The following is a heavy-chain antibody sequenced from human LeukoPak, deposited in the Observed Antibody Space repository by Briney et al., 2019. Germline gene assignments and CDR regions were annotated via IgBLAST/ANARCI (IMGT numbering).Heavy chain of an antibody. CDR1: GFTFSSYG. Sequence: GGSLRLSCAAFGFTFSSYGMHWVRQAPGKGLEWVAVIWYDGSNEYYADSVKGRFTISRDNSKNTLYLQMNSLRAEDTAVYYCARDGGIAAAGHNWFDPWGQGTLVTVSS. J-gene: IGHJ5*02. V-gene: IGHV3-33*01. D-gene: IGHD6-13*01. CDR3: ARDGGIAAAGHNWFDP. CDR2: IWYDGSNE.